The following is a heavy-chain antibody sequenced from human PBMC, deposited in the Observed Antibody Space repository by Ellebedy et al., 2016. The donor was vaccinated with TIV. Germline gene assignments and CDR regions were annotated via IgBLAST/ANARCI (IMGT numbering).Heavy chain of an antibody. Sequence: GESLKISXAASGFTFSDYYMSWIRQAPGKGLEWVSYISSSGSTIYYADSVKGRFTISRDNAKNSLYLQMNSLRAEDTAVYYCARASGYYDMSGMDVWGQGTTVTVSS. CDR1: GFTFSDYY. CDR3: ARASGYYDMSGMDV. J-gene: IGHJ6*02. D-gene: IGHD3-22*01. CDR2: ISSSGSTI. V-gene: IGHV3-11*01.